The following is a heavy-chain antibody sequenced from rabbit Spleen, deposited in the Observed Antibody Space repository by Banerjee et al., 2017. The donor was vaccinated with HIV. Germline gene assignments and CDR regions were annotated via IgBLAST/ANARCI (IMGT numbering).Heavy chain of an antibody. CDR1: GFDFSSYY. V-gene: IGHV1S7*01. D-gene: IGHD8-1*01. CDR2: IDPVFRNT. CDR3: ARDTGSSFSSYGMDL. Sequence: QLVESGGGLVQPGGSLTLSCKASGFDFSSYYMSWVRQAPGKGLEWIGYIDPVFRNTFYASWVNGRFTISSHNAQNTLYLQLHSLTAADTATYFCARDTGSSFSSYGMDLWGPGTLVTVS. J-gene: IGHJ6*01.